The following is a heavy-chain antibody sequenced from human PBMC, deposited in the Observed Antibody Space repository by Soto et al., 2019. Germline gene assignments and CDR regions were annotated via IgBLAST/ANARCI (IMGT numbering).Heavy chain of an antibody. Sequence: SETLSLTCGVSGASISHSRFYSAWFRQPPGEGLEWIGSIYHTGNPYYDPSLKSRVTISVDTSKNQFSLKVTSVTAADAALYYCARGNRGVIITAYWGQGTLVTVSS. D-gene: IGHD3-10*01. J-gene: IGHJ4*02. CDR3: ARGNRGVIITAY. V-gene: IGHV4-39*01. CDR1: GASISHSRFY. CDR2: IYHTGNP.